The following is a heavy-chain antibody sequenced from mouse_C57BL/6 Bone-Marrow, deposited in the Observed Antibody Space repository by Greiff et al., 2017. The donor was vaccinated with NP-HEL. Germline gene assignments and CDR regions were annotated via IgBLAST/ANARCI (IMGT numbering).Heavy chain of an antibody. CDR3: ARPYYYGSYWYFDV. CDR1: GYSFTDYN. V-gene: IGHV1-39*01. J-gene: IGHJ1*03. D-gene: IGHD1-1*01. Sequence: EVQLQQSGPELVKPGASVKISCKASGYSFTDYNMNWVKQSNGKSLEWIGVINPNYGTTSYNQKFKGKATLTVDQSSSTAYMQLNSLTSEDSAVYYGARPYYYGSYWYFDVWGTGTTVTVSS. CDR2: INPNYGTT.